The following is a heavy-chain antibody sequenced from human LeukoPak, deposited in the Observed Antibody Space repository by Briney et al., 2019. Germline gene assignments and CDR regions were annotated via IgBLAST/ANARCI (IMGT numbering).Heavy chain of an antibody. D-gene: IGHD3-22*01. CDR2: IYYSGST. V-gene: IGHV4-30-4*08. CDR1: GGSISSGDYY. CDR3: ARDQSPYYDSSNDAFGI. Sequence: PSQTLSLTCTVSGGSISSGDYYWSWIRQPPGKGLEWIGYIYYSGSTYYNPSLKSRVTISVDTSKYQFSLKLSSVTAADTVLYYCARDQSPYYDSSNDAFGIWGQGRMVTVSS. J-gene: IGHJ3*02.